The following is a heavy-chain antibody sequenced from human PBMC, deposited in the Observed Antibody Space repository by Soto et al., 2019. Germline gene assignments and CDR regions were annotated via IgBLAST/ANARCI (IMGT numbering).Heavy chain of an antibody. V-gene: IGHV1-24*01. J-gene: IGHJ6*02. CDR1: GXTLTELS. D-gene: IGHD5-18*01. Sequence: ASVKVSCKVSGXTLTELSMHWVRQAPGKGLEWMGGFGPEDGETIYAQKFQGRVTITRDTSASTAYMELSSLRSEDTAVYYCARDSRYSYGLYYCYYGMDVWGQGTTVTVSS. CDR3: ARDSRYSYGLYYCYYGMDV. CDR2: FGPEDGET.